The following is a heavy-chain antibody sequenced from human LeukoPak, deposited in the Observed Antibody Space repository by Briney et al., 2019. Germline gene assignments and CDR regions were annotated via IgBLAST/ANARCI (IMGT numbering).Heavy chain of an antibody. V-gene: IGHV3-21*01. Sequence: KTGGSLRLSCVASGFSFSSYSMNWVRQAPGKGLDWVATINSGTGSYIYYADSVRGRFTISRDNAKNSLYLQMTSLRAEDTVVYYCVGYCSGTSCGGSGYGMDVWGQGTTVTVSS. CDR1: GFSFSSYS. CDR2: INSGTGSYI. J-gene: IGHJ6*02. CDR3: VGYCSGTSCGGSGYGMDV. D-gene: IGHD2-2*01.